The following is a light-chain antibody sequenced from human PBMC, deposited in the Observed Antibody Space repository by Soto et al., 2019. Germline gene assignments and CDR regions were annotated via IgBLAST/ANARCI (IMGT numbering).Light chain of an antibody. Sequence: QSVLTQPPSVSAAPGQKVTISCSGSSSNIGNNSVSWYQQLPGTAPKLLISDNNGRPSGIPDRFSASKSGTSASLGITGLQTGDEADYYCGTWDSSLSVVLFGGGTQLTVL. CDR1: SSNIGNNS. J-gene: IGLJ3*02. V-gene: IGLV1-51*01. CDR2: DNN. CDR3: GTWDSSLSVVL.